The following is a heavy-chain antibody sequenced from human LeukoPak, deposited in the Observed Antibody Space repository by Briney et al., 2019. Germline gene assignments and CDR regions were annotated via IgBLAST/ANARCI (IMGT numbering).Heavy chain of an antibody. CDR3: ARADPGDSLDY. V-gene: IGHV3-48*03. D-gene: IGHD3-16*01. J-gene: IGHJ4*02. CDR1: GFTFSSHE. Sequence: GGSLRLSCAASGFTFSSHEMNWVRQAPGKGLEWISYISSSGTSMYYTDSVKGRFTISRDNARNSVFLQMDSLRAEDTAFYYCARADPGDSLDYWGQGTLVTVSS. CDR2: ISSSGTSM.